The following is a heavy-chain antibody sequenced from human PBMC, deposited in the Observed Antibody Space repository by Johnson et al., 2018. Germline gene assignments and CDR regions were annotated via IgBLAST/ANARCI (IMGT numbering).Heavy chain of an antibody. CDR3: ARDSGIIVAPAPDGCDI. CDR2: ISGSSLYK. J-gene: IGHJ3*02. D-gene: IGHD2-2*01. CDR1: GFTFRTYT. Sequence: VQLVESGGGLVKPGGSLSLSCAASGFTFRTYTMSWVRQAPGQGLEWVSSISGSSLYKYYADSMKGRFTISRDNAKNLLYLHMSGLRAEDTAVYYCARDSGIIVAPAPDGCDIWGQGTVVTVSS. V-gene: IGHV3-21*06.